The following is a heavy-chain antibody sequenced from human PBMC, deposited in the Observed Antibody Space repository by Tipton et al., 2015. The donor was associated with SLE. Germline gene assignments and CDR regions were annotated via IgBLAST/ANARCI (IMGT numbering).Heavy chain of an antibody. Sequence: PGLVKPSETLSLPCTVSGGSISNQYWTWIRQAPGKELEWIGYISFSGITNYNPSLKSRVTISVDTSKNQFSLKLTSVTPADTAFYYCARGAYYFDSWGQGTLVTVSS. CDR3: ARGAYYFDS. J-gene: IGHJ4*02. CDR2: ISFSGIT. V-gene: IGHV4-59*11. CDR1: GGSISNQY.